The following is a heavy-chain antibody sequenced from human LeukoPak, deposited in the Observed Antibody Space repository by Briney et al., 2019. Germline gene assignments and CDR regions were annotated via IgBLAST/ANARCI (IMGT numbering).Heavy chain of an antibody. CDR1: GFTFGDYA. CDR3: TKAKTRSYYYAGSNRYILDV. CDR2: ISGDGGGT. V-gene: IGHV3-43*02. Sequence: WGSLRLSCAASGFTFGDYAIHWVRQTPGKGLEWVSFISGDGGGTYYGDSVKGRFTISRDNSKNSLYLQMNSMRTEDTALYYWTKAKTRSYYYAGSNRYILDVWGKGTPVTVSS. D-gene: IGHD3-22*01. J-gene: IGHJ6*04.